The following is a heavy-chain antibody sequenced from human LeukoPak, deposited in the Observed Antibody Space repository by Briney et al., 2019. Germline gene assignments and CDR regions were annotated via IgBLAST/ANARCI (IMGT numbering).Heavy chain of an antibody. CDR1: GGSFSGYY. J-gene: IGHJ4*02. Sequence: PSETLSLTCAVYGGSFSGYYWSWIRQPPGKGLEWIGEINHSGSTNYNPSLKSRVTISVDTSKNQFSLKLSSVTAADTAVYYCARDGKYYYDSSGYYKEIDYWGQGTLVTVSS. D-gene: IGHD3-22*01. CDR2: INHSGST. CDR3: ARDGKYYYDSSGYYKEIDY. V-gene: IGHV4-34*01.